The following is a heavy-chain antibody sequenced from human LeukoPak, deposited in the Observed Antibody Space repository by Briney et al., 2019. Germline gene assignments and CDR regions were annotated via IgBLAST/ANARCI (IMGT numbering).Heavy chain of an antibody. CDR2: INPNSANT. CDR3: ARDGAYSLGLIWLDP. D-gene: IGHD5-18*01. V-gene: IGHV1-2*06. CDR1: GYSFGGYY. J-gene: IGHJ5*02. Sequence: AXVKISCKTSGYSFGGYYIHWVRQAPGQGLEWMGRINPNSANTKYAQKFQGRVTMTRDTSTNTVFMELSSLRSDDTAVYYCARDGAYSLGLIWLDPWGQGTLVSVSS.